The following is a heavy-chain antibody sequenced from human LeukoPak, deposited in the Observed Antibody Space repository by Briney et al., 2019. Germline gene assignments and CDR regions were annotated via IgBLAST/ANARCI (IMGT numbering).Heavy chain of an antibody. Sequence: ASVKVSFKASGYTFTSYGIGWVRQAPGQGLEWMGWISAYNGHTNYAQKLQGRVTMTTDTSTSTAYMELRSLRSDDTAVYYCARGGRWELPRPYAFDIWGQGTLVTVSS. D-gene: IGHD1-26*01. CDR2: ISAYNGHT. J-gene: IGHJ4*02. CDR1: GYTFTSYG. V-gene: IGHV1-18*01. CDR3: ARGGRWELPRPYAFDI.